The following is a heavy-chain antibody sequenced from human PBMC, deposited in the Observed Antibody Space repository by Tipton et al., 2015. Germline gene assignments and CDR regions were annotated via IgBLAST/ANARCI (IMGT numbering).Heavy chain of an antibody. CDR3: ARSGDTYIDY. V-gene: IGHV4-31*03. CDR1: GDSMSSGTYY. D-gene: IGHD5-18*01. CDR2: IYYSGNT. J-gene: IGHJ4*02. Sequence: TLSLTCTVSGDSMSSGTYYWSWIRQHPGKSLEWIGYIYYSGNTYYNPSLKSRLTISLDRSKSHFSLQLTSVTAADTAVYYCARSGDTYIDYWGQGTLVTVSS.